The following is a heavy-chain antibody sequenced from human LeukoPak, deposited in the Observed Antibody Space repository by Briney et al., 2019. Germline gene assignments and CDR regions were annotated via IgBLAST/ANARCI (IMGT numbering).Heavy chain of an antibody. D-gene: IGHD4-17*01. CDR2: ISAYSGDT. CDR3: ARAPSFGDYGGDY. V-gene: IGHV1-18*01. J-gene: IGHJ4*02. CDR1: GYNFTNYG. Sequence: ASVKVSCKASGYNFTNYGISWVRQAPGQGLEWMGWISAYSGDTNSAQKLQGRLTMTTDTSPSTAYLELRSLTSDGAAVYYCARAPSFGDYGGDYWGQGTLVTVSS.